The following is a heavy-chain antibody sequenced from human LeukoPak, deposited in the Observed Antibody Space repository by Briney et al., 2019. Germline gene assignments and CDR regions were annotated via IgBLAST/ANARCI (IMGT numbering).Heavy chain of an antibody. CDR1: GYTFTGYY. J-gene: IGHJ4*02. D-gene: IGHD4-17*01. Sequence: GASVKVSCKASGYTFTGYYMHWVRQAPGQGLEWMGWINPNSGGTNYAQKFQGRVTMTRDTSISTAYMELSRLRSDDTAVYYCAKGHNDYGDPTTFDYWGQGTLVTVSS. CDR2: INPNSGGT. V-gene: IGHV1-2*02. CDR3: AKGHNDYGDPTTFDY.